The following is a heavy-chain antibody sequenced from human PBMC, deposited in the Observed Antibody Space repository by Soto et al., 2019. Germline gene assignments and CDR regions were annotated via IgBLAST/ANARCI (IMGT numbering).Heavy chain of an antibody. CDR3: ARSGATAGHNWFDPWGHNWFDP. V-gene: IGHV3-48*03. Sequence: GGSLRLSCAASGFTFSSYEMNWVRQAPGKGLEWVSYISSSGSTIYYADSVKGRFTISRDNAKNSLYLQMNSLRAEDTAVYYCARSGATAGHNWFDPWGHNWFDPWGQGTLVTVSS. CDR1: GFTFSSYE. D-gene: IGHD1-1*01. CDR2: ISSSGSTI. J-gene: IGHJ5*02.